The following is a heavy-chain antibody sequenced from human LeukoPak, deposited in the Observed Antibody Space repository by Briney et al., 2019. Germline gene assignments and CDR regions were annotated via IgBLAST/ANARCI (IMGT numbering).Heavy chain of an antibody. CDR3: ARSNGLRYFDR. V-gene: IGHV3-48*03. J-gene: IGHJ4*02. D-gene: IGHD2-8*01. CDR1: GFTFSTYA. Sequence: PGGSLRLSCVASGFTFSTYAMNWIRQAPGKGLEWVAYFGSTGTIHYADSVRGRFTISRDNAEMSLFLHMNSLRVDDTAVYYCARSNGLRYFDRWGQGTLVTVSS. CDR2: FGSTGTI.